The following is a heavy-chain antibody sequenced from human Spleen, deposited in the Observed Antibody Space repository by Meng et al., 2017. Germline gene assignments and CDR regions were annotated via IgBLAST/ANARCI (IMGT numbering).Heavy chain of an antibody. CDR1: GFTFDDYG. Sequence: ETLSLTCAASGFTFDDYGMSWVRQAPGKGLEWVSGINWNGGSTGYADSVKGRFTISRDNAKNSLYLQMNSLRAEDTALYHFARVTPEGGEPGLNYWYFDLWGRGTQV. D-gene: IGHD1-26*01. CDR3: ARVTPEGGEPGLNYWYFDL. J-gene: IGHJ2*01. CDR2: INWNGGST. V-gene: IGHV3-20*01.